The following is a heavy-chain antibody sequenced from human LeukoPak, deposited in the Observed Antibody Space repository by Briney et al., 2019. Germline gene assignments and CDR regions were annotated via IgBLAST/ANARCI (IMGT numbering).Heavy chain of an antibody. J-gene: IGHJ4*02. D-gene: IGHD1-26*01. V-gene: IGHV3-48*01. Sequence: GGSLRLSCAASAFTFSDYRMNWVRQAPGKGLEWISYISGRSSTIYYADSVRGRFTISRDNAKNSMYLQMNSLRAEDTAVYYCARDRLTSGSYFFDYWGQGTLVTVSS. CDR3: ARDRLTSGSYFFDY. CDR2: ISGRSSTI. CDR1: AFTFSDYR.